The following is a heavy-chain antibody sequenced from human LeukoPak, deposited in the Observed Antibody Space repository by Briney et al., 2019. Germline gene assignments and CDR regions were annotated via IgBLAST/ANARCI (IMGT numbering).Heavy chain of an antibody. D-gene: IGHD2-2*01. Sequence: PGGSLRLSWADSGFTLSSNSMRWAHQAQRKGLEWVSSISSSSSYIYYADSVKGRFTISRDNAKNSLYLQMNSLRAEDTAVYYCARDYCSSTSCYLVNWGQGTLVTVSS. CDR2: ISSSSSYI. J-gene: IGHJ4*02. CDR3: ARDYCSSTSCYLVN. V-gene: IGHV3-21*01. CDR1: GFTLSSNS.